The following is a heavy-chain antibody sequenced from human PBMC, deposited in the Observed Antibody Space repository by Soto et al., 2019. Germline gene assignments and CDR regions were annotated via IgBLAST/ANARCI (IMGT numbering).Heavy chain of an antibody. Sequence: PGGSLRLSCSASGFTVGNNYMSWVRHVPGKGLEWVSVIYGAGTALYTDSVRGRFSLSRDDSKNTLYLQMNNLRAEDTAVYYCAKPRGYSYFNFDNWGQGTLVTVS. V-gene: IGHV3-53*01. CDR3: AKPRGYSYFNFDN. CDR1: GFTVGNNY. CDR2: IYGAGTA. D-gene: IGHD5-18*01. J-gene: IGHJ4*02.